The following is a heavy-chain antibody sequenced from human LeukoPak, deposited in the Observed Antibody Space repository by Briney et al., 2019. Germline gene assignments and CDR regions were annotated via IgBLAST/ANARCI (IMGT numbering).Heavy chain of an antibody. J-gene: IGHJ5*02. CDR1: GGSISSGDYC. Sequence: PSQTLSLTCTVSGGSISSGDYCWSWIRQSPGKGLEWIGYMYYSGSTYYNPSLKSRVVISVDTSKNQFSLKLSSVTAADTAVYYCARPYYYDSRIDPWGQGILVTVSS. CDR3: ARPYYYDSRIDP. CDR2: MYYSGST. V-gene: IGHV4-30-4*01. D-gene: IGHD3-22*01.